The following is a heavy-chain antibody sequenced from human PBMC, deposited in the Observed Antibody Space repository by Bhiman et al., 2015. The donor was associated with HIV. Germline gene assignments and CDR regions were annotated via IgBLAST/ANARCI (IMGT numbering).Heavy chain of an antibody. D-gene: IGHD1-26*01. CDR3: TRDEPILSATWGPFDI. CDR1: GFNFRDYY. V-gene: IGHV3-11*04. CDR2: ISNTGSTI. J-gene: IGHJ3*02. Sequence: QVQLVESGGGLVKPGGSLRLSCAASGFNFRDYYMSWIRQTPGKGLEWVSYISNTGSTIYYSDSVKGRFTISRDNAKKSLYLQMNSLRAEDTAIYYCTRDEPILSATWGPFDIWGRGTKVTVSS.